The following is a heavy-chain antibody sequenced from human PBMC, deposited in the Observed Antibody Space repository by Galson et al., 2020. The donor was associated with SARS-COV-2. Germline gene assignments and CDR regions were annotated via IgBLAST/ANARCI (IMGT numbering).Heavy chain of an antibody. J-gene: IGHJ4*02. V-gene: IGHV4-59*01. D-gene: IGHD6-13*01. CDR2: ICNSGST. CDR3: VRADSSSWYTSFDY. Sequence: SLTCSVSGGSISSDCWTWIRQPPGKELEWIGYICNSGSTNYNPSLKSRVTISVDTSKNQFSLKLNSVTAADTAVYYCVRADSSSWYTSFDYWGQGTLVTVSS. CDR1: GGSISSDC.